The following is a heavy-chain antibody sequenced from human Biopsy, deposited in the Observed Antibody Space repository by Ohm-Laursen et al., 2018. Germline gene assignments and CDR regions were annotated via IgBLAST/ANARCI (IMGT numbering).Heavy chain of an antibody. CDR2: SIPLFNTA. CDR1: GGAFTNYA. Sequence: SSVKVSCKASGGAFTNYAINWVRQAPGHGLEWVGSSIPLFNTANYADKFQGRVTLTADKSTTTAYMELSSLRSEDTAIYYCARFPLGAYDDSGSYRAVEHWYFDLWGRGTLVTVSS. CDR3: ARFPLGAYDDSGSYRAVEHWYFDL. J-gene: IGHJ2*01. V-gene: IGHV1-69*06. D-gene: IGHD3-22*01.